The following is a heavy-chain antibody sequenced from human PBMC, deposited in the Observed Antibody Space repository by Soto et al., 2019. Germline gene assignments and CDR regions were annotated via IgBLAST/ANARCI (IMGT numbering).Heavy chain of an antibody. CDR3: ERAGVAMFGVGIVASLYYYVMDV. D-gene: IGHD3-3*01. CDR2: ISAYNGAT. Sequence: ASVKVSCKASGYSXXNYAIXXVRRAPGQGLEWLGWISAYNGATNYAQNLQGRGAMTADTSTTTAYMERKSLRSDDTAVYCGERAGVAMFGVGIVASLYYYVMDVWGQGTTVTVSS. J-gene: IGHJ6*02. V-gene: IGHV1-18*01. CDR1: GYSXXNYA.